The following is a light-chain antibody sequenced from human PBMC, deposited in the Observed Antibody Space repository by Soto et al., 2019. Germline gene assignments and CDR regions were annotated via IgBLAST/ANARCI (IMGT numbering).Light chain of an antibody. CDR1: SSDVGGYNY. CDR2: EVS. J-gene: IGLJ1*01. V-gene: IGLV2-14*01. CDR3: SSYKSSSTPYV. Sequence: QSVLTQPASVSGSPGQSITISCTGTSSDVGGYNYVSWYQQHPGKAPKLMIYEVSNRPSGVSNRFSGSKSGNTASLTISGLQAEEEADYYCSSYKSSSTPYVFGTGTKVTVL.